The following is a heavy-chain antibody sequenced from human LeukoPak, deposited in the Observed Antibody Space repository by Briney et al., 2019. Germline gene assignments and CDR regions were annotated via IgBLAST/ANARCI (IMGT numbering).Heavy chain of an antibody. Sequence: GASVKVSCKASGYTFTSYDMNWVRQATGQGLGLLGWMNPNSGNTGYAQNFQGRVTMTMNTSITTAYMELSSLRSEDTAVYYCARALSWTTESYYYMDVWGKGTTVTVSS. D-gene: IGHD3/OR15-3a*01. CDR2: MNPNSGNT. CDR3: ARALSWTTESYYYMDV. V-gene: IGHV1-8*01. CDR1: GYTFTSYD. J-gene: IGHJ6*03.